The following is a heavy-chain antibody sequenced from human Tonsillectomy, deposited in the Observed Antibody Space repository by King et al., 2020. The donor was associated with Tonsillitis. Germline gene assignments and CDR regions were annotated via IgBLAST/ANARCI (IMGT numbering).Heavy chain of an antibody. J-gene: IGHJ4*02. CDR3: AKDRANSVYDSDSGLDY. D-gene: IGHD5/OR15-5a*01. CDR2: DSGSGGST. CDR1: GFTFSIYP. Sequence: VQLVESGGGLVQPGGSLRLSCAASGFTFSIYPMSWVRQAPGQGLEWVSSDSGSGGSTYYADSVKGRFNISRDISKNTLYLQMNSLRAEDTAVYYCAKDRANSVYDSDSGLDYWGQGTLVTVSS. V-gene: IGHV3-23*04.